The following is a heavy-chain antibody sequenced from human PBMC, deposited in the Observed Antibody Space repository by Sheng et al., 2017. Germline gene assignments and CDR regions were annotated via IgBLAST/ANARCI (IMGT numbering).Heavy chain of an antibody. Sequence: QVQLVESGGGVVQPGRSLRLSCAASGFSFRSYAMHWVRQAPGKGLEWVAIISYDGSSEYYAESVRGRCTISRDNSNNTLYLHLSSLTGDDTAMYYCATPMGYKWPGDLDYWGQGTLVTVSS. V-gene: IGHV3-30-3*01. CDR3: ATPMGYKWPGDLDY. J-gene: IGHJ4*02. CDR1: GFSFRSYA. CDR2: ISYDGSSE. D-gene: IGHD1-1*01.